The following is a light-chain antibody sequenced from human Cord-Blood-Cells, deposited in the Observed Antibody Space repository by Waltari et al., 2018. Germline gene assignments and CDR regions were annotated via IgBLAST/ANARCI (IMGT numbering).Light chain of an antibody. CDR1: QSVLYSSNNKNY. CDR2: WAS. V-gene: IGKV4-1*01. Sequence: DIMMTQSPDSLAVSLGERPTINCKYSQSVLYSSNNKNYLAWYQKKPGQPPKLLIYWASTLESGVPDRFSGSGSGTDFTLTISSLQAEDVAVYYCQQYYSTPLTFGGGTKVEIK. J-gene: IGKJ4*01. CDR3: QQYYSTPLT.